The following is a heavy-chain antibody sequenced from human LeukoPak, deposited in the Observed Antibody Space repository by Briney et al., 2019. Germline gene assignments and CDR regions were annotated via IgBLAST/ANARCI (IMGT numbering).Heavy chain of an antibody. D-gene: IGHD2-21*01. J-gene: IGHJ4*02. CDR2: ISGSGAST. CDR1: GFTFSSSA. Sequence: GGSLRLSCAASGFTFSSSAMSWVRQAPGKGLEWVSAISGSGASTYYADSVKGRFTISRDNSKNTLYLQMNSLRVEDTAVYYCAKDRTYCGGDCYLSPVFDYWGQGTLVTVSS. CDR3: AKDRTYCGGDCYLSPVFDY. V-gene: IGHV3-23*01.